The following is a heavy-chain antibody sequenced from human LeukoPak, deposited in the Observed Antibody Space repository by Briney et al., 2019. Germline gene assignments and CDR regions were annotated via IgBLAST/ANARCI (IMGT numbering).Heavy chain of an antibody. J-gene: IGHJ6*03. CDR3: ARASWGTYCSSTSCYDYYYYYMDV. CDR1: GYTFTGYY. D-gene: IGHD2-2*01. CDR2: INPNSGGT. V-gene: IGHV1-2*02. Sequence: GASVKVSCKASGYTFTGYYMHWVRQAPGQGLEWMGWINPNSGGTNYAQKFQGRVTMTRDTSISTAYMELSRLRSDDTAVYYCARASWGTYCSSTSCYDYYYYYMDVWGKGTTVTISS.